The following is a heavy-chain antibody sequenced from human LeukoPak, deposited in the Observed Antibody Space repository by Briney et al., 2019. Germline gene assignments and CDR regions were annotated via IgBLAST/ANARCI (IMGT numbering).Heavy chain of an antibody. CDR2: IYHSGST. V-gene: IGHV4-38-2*02. CDR3: AREGYYYDSSGYSPGVDY. Sequence: SETLSLTCTVSGYSISSGYYWGWIRQPPGKGLEWIGSIYHSGSTYYNPSLKSRVTISVDTSKNQFSLKLSSVTAADTAVYYCAREGYYYDSSGYSPGVDYWGQGTLVTVSS. D-gene: IGHD3-22*01. J-gene: IGHJ4*02. CDR1: GYSISSGYY.